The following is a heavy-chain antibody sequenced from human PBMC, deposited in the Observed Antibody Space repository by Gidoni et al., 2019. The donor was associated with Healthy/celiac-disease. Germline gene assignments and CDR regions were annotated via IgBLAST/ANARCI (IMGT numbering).Heavy chain of an antibody. J-gene: IGHJ6*02. D-gene: IGHD1-26*01. V-gene: IGHV4-31*03. CDR3: ARDRSNSTPYYYGMDV. Sequence: QVQLQESVPGLVKPSQTLSLPSTVPGASISSGGYYLSWIRPPPGKGLEWIGYIDYSGSTHFNPSLKSRVTISVDTSKNQFSLKLSSVTAADTAVYYCARDRSNSTPYYYGMDVWGQGTTVTVSS. CDR2: IDYSGST. CDR1: GASISSGGYY.